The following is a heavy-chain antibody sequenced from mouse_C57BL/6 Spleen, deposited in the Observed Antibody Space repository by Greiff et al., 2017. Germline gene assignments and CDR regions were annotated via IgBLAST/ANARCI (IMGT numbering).Heavy chain of an antibody. CDR3: AIGGYGSRALFAY. D-gene: IGHD1-1*01. J-gene: IGHJ3*01. CDR1: GYTFTSYW. CDR2: IYPSDSDT. V-gene: IGHV1-74*01. Sequence: VQLQQPGAELVKPGASVKVSCKASGYTFTSYWMHWVKQRPGQGLEWIGRIYPSDSDTNYNQKFKGKATLTVDKSSSTAYMQLSSLTSEDSAVYYCAIGGYGSRALFAYWGQGTLVTVSA.